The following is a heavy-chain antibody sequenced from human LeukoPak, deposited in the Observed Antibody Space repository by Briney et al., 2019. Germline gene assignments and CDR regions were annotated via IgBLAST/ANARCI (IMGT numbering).Heavy chain of an antibody. J-gene: IGHJ4*02. CDR2: MSGSGGST. V-gene: IGHV3-23*01. D-gene: IGHD3-10*01. CDR1: GFTFSNYA. Sequence: GGSLRLSCSASGFTFSNYAMSWVRQAPGKGLEWVSAMSGSGGSTYYVDSVKGRFTISRDSSKNTLDLQLNSLRAEDTAIYYCAKNAVRGVVTTYYFDYWGQGTLVTVSS. CDR3: AKNAVRGVVTTYYFDY.